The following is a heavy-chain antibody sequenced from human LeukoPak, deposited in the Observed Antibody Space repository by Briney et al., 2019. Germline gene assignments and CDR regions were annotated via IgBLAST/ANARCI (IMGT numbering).Heavy chain of an antibody. J-gene: IGHJ4*02. V-gene: IGHV3-33*01. CDR1: GFTFSHYV. Sequence: PGGSLRLSCATSGFTFSHYVMHWVRQAPGKGLEWVAVIWSDGTNRYYGDPVKGRFTISRDNFQRTVFLQMDSLRAEDTAVYYCVRLRYTYGKNFDCWGQGTLVTVSS. CDR3: VRLRYTYGKNFDC. D-gene: IGHD5-18*01. CDR2: IWSDGTNR.